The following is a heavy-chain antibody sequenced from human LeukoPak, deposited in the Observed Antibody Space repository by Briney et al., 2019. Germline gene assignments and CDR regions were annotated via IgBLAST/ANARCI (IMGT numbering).Heavy chain of an antibody. V-gene: IGHV4-31*03. CDR3: ARSDRYCTNGVCYTASFWFDP. CDR1: GGSISSGGYY. Sequence: SQTLSLTCTVSGGSISSGGYYWSWIRQHPGKGLEWIGYIYYSGSTYYNPSLKSRVTISVDTSKNQFSLKLSSVTAADTAVYYCARSDRYCTNGVCYTASFWFDPWGQGTLVTVSS. J-gene: IGHJ5*02. D-gene: IGHD2-8*01. CDR2: IYYSGST.